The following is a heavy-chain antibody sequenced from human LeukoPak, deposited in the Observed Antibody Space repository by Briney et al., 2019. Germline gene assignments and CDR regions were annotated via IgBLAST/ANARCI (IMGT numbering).Heavy chain of an antibody. CDR2: IIPIFGTA. CDR3: ARDEVPLPARKDYYYYYMDV. J-gene: IGHJ6*03. Sequence: SVKVSRKPSGGTFSSYVISWVRPAPGQGGEWMGRIIPIFGTANYAQKLQGRVTITADKSTSTAYMELSSLRSEDTAVYYCARDEVPLPARKDYYYYYMDVWGKGTTVTVSS. V-gene: IGHV1-69*06. CDR1: GGTFSSYV.